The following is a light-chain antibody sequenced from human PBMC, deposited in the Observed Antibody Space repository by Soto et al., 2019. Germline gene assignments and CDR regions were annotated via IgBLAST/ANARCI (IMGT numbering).Light chain of an antibody. CDR3: AAWDDTLNGYV. CDR1: SSNIGSNT. J-gene: IGLJ1*01. CDR2: SNS. V-gene: IGLV1-44*01. Sequence: QSVLTQPPSASGTPGQRVTISCSGSSSNIGSNTVNWYQHLPGTAPKLLIYSNSQRPSGVPDRFSGSKYGTSASLAISGLQSEDEADYYCAAWDDTLNGYVFGTGTKLTVL.